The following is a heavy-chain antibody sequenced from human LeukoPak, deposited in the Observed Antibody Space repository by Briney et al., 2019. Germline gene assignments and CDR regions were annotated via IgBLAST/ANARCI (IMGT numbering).Heavy chain of an antibody. CDR2: IYTSGST. CDR3: ARAGYYYDSSGYYPRDARQRETLVFDY. CDR1: GGSISSGSYY. Sequence: PSQTLSLTCTVSGGSISSGSYYWSWIRQPAGKGLEWIGRIYTSGSTNYNPSLKSRVTISVDTSKNQFSLKLSSVTAADTAVYYCARAGYYYDSSGYYPRDARQRETLVFDYWGQGTLVTVSS. J-gene: IGHJ4*02. V-gene: IGHV4-61*02. D-gene: IGHD3-22*01.